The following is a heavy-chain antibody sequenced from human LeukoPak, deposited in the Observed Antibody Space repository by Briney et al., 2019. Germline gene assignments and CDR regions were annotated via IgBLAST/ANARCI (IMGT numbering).Heavy chain of an antibody. CDR2: ISYDGSNK. CDR3: ASDSRSAGKYFQH. J-gene: IGHJ1*01. D-gene: IGHD2-2*01. Sequence: GGSLRLSCAASGFTFSSYAMHWVRQAPGKGLEWVAVISYDGSNKYYADSVKGRFTISRDNSKNTLYLQMNSLRAEDTAVYYCASDSRSAGKYFQHWGQGTLVTVSS. V-gene: IGHV3-30*04. CDR1: GFTFSSYA.